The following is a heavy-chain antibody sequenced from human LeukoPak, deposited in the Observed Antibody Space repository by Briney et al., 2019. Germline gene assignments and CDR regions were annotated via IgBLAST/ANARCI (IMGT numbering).Heavy chain of an antibody. CDR2: IIPIFGTA. J-gene: IGHJ6*02. V-gene: IGHV1-69*13. Sequence: GASVKVSCTASGGTFSSYAISWVRQARGQGLEWMGGIIPIFGTANYAQKFQGRVTITADESTSTAYMELSSLRSEDTAVYYCARSELFQYSTATHYGMDVWGQGTTVTVSS. CDR3: ARSELFQYSTATHYGMDV. CDR1: GGTFSSYA. D-gene: IGHD4-11*01.